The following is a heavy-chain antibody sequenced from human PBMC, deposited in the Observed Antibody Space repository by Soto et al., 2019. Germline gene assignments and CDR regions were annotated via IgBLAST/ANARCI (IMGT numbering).Heavy chain of an antibody. CDR1: GGSIRSYY. V-gene: IGHV4-59*01. Sequence: PSETLSLTCTVSGGSIRSYYWSWIRQPPVKGLEWIGYIYYSGSSNYNPSLKSRVTISIDTSKNQFSLKLSSVTAADTAVYYCARGPPGSSSWYYYYGMDVWGQGTTVTVPS. J-gene: IGHJ6*02. CDR2: IYYSGSS. CDR3: ARGPPGSSSWYYYYGMDV. D-gene: IGHD6-13*01.